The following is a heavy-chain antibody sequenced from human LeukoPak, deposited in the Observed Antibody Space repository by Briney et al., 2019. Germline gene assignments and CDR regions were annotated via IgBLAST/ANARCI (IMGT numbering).Heavy chain of an antibody. CDR3: ATVHGGDYYDSSGYRTNWFDP. V-gene: IGHV1-24*01. CDR1: GYTLTELS. J-gene: IGHJ5*02. D-gene: IGHD3-22*01. Sequence: ASVKVSCKVSGYTLTELSMHWVRQAPGKGLEWMGGFDPEDGETIYAQKSQGRVTMTEDTSTDTAYMELSSLRSEDTAVYYCATVHGGDYYDSSGYRTNWFDPWGQGTLVTVSS. CDR2: FDPEDGET.